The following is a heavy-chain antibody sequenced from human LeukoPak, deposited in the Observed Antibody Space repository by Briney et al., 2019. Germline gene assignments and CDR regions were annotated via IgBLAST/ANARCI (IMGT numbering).Heavy chain of an antibody. D-gene: IGHD3-10*01. CDR2: ISGSGGST. Sequence: SGGSLRLSCAASGFTFSTYAMRWVRQAPGKGLEWVSAISGSGGSTYYADSGKGRFTISRDNSKHALYLQISSLRAEDTAVYYCAAPRVGSGSYYRGSYYYGMDVWGKGTTVTVSS. CDR3: AAPRVGSGSYYRGSYYYGMDV. V-gene: IGHV3-23*01. J-gene: IGHJ6*04. CDR1: GFTFSTYA.